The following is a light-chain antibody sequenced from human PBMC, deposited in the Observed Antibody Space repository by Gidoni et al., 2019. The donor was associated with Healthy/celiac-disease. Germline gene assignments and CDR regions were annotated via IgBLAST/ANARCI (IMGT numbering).Light chain of an antibody. CDR2: WAS. CDR3: QQYYSTPPT. Sequence: DLVMTQSPDSLAVSLGERATINCKSSQSVLYSSNNKNYLAWYQQKPGQPPKLLIYWASTRESGVPDRCSGSGSGTDFTRTISSLQAEDVAVYYCQQYYSTPPTFXQXTKVEIK. J-gene: IGKJ1*01. CDR1: QSVLYSSNNKNY. V-gene: IGKV4-1*01.